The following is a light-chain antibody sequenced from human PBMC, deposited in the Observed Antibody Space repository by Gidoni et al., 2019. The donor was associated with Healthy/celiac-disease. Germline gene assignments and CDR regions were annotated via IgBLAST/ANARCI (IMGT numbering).Light chain of an antibody. CDR3: QQYNNWLRT. CDR1: QSVSSN. V-gene: IGKV3-15*01. J-gene: IGKJ1*01. CDR2: GAS. Sequence: EIVMTHSPATLSVSPGERATLSCRASQSVSSNLAWYQQKPGQAPRLLIYGASTRATGIPARFSGSWYGKEFTLTIGSLQYEDFAVYYCQQYNNWLRTFGQGTKVEIK.